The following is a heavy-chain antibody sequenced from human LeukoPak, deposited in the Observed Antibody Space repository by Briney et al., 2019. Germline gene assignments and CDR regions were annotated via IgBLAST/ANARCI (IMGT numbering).Heavy chain of an antibody. D-gene: IGHD3-3*01. CDR2: ISPVKNTI. J-gene: IGHJ4*02. CDR3: ARESDRHHDLWSGYLALDY. Sequence: GGPLRLSCAASGFTFSSYRMNWARQTPGKGLEWISYISPVKNTIYYADSVKGRFTISRDDAKNSLDLQMNSLRAEDTAVYYCARESDRHHDLWSGYLALDYWGQGTRVTVSS. V-gene: IGHV3-48*01. CDR1: GFTFSSYR.